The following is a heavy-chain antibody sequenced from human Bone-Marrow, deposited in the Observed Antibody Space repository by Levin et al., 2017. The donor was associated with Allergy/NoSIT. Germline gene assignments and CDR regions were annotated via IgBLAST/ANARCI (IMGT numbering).Heavy chain of an antibody. CDR3: AREVNKAQFYYGMDV. CDR2: ITRNGSTI. V-gene: IGHV3-11*01. CDR1: GFTFSDFY. J-gene: IGHJ6*02. Sequence: GGSLRLSCAASGFTFSDFYMSWIRQAPGKGLEWVSYITRNGSTIYYADSVKGRFTISRDNAKNSLSLQMNSLRAEDTAVYYCAREVNKAQFYYGMDVWGQGTTVTVSS. D-gene: IGHD1/OR15-1a*01.